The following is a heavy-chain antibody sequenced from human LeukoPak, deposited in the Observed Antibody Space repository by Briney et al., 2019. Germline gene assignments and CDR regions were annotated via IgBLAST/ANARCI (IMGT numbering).Heavy chain of an antibody. J-gene: IGHJ5*02. CDR3: ARSQWQLRWFDP. Sequence: SETLSLTCAVYGGSFSGYYWSWIRQPPGKGLEWIGEINHSGSTNYNPSLKSRVTISVDTSKNQFSLKLSSVTAADTAVYYCARSQWQLRWFDPWGQGTLVTVSS. D-gene: IGHD1-26*01. V-gene: IGHV4-34*01. CDR1: GGSFSGYY. CDR2: INHSGST.